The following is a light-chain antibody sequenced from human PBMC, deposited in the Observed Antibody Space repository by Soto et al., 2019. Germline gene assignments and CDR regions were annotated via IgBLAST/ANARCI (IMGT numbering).Light chain of an antibody. J-gene: IGKJ1*01. CDR1: QNVGGSH. CDR3: QLFGSSRS. V-gene: IGKV3-20*01. CDR2: GAS. Sequence: DIVLTQSPATPSSSPGERATLSCRASQNVGGSHVRWYQHKPGQGPRLPIFGASRRATGIPDRFSGSGSGTDFTLTISRLEPEDFAVYYCQLFGSSRSFGQGTKVDIK.